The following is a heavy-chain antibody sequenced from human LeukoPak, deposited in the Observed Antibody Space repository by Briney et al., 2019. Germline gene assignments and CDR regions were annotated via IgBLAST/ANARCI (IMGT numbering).Heavy chain of an antibody. CDR3: ARVGAARLGWYFDL. D-gene: IGHD6-6*01. J-gene: IGHJ2*01. CDR2: IYYSGST. V-gene: IGHV4-59*01. Sequence: PSETLSLTSSDSGDSISGYYWCWIRQPPGKGLERIGYIYYSGSTNYNTSLKSRVTISVDTSKNQFSLKLSSVTAADTAVYYCARVGAARLGWYFDLWGRGTLVTVSS. CDR1: GDSISGYY.